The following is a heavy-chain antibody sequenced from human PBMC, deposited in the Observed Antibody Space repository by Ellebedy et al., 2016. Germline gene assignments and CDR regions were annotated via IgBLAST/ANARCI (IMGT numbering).Heavy chain of an antibody. Sequence: SETLSLTXTVSGGSISSYYWSWIRQPPGKGLEWIGYIYYSGSTNYNPSLKSRVTISVDTSKNQFPLKLSSVTAADTAVYYCARVRGSDSSGWYFGAFDIWGQGTMVTVSS. V-gene: IGHV4-59*01. CDR3: ARVRGSDSSGWYFGAFDI. J-gene: IGHJ3*02. CDR2: IYYSGST. CDR1: GGSISSYY. D-gene: IGHD6-19*01.